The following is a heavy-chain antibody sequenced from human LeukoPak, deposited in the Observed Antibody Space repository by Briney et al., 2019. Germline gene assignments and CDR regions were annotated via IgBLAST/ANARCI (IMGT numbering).Heavy chain of an antibody. CDR1: GGSISSSGYY. J-gene: IGHJ4*02. CDR3: ARPKYSRSFGEFDY. D-gene: IGHD6-6*01. V-gene: IGHV4-39*01. CDR2: IYYSGST. Sequence: PSETLSLTCTVSGGSISSSGYYWGWIRQPPGKGLEWIGSIYYSGSTYYNPSLKSRVTISVDKSKNQFSLKLSSVTAADTAVYYCARPKYSRSFGEFDYWGQGTLVTVSS.